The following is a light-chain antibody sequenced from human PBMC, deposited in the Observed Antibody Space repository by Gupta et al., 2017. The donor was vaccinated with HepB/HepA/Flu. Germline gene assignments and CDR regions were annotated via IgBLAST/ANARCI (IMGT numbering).Light chain of an antibody. CDR1: QSISSW. V-gene: IGKV1-5*03. Sequence: DIQMTQSPSTLSASVGDRVTITCRASQSISSWLAWYQQKPGKAPKLLIYKASSVESGVPSTFSGSGSGTEFTLTISSLQPDDFATYYCQQYNSYSGSFGPGTKMEIK. J-gene: IGKJ2*04. CDR3: QQYNSYSGS. CDR2: KAS.